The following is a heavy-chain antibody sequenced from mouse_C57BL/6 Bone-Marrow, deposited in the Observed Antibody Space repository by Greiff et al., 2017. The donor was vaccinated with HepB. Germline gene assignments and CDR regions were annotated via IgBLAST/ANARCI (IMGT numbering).Heavy chain of an antibody. V-gene: IGHV1-22*01. CDR3: ARGTTVVEGAY. Sequence: VQLQQSGPELVKPGASVKMSCKASGYTFTDYNMHWVKQSHGKSLEWIGYINPNNGGTSYNQKFKGKATLTVNKSSSTAYMELRSLTSEDSAVYCCARGTTVVEGAYWSQGTLVTVSA. CDR2: INPNNGGT. D-gene: IGHD1-1*01. CDR1: GYTFTDYN. J-gene: IGHJ3*01.